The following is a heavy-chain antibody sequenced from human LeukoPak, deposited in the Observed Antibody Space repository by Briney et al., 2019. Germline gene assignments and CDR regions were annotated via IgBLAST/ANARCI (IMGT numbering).Heavy chain of an antibody. D-gene: IGHD5-12*01. CDR2: ISAYNGNT. V-gene: IGHV1-18*01. Sequence: GAPVKVSCKASGYTFTSYGISWVRQAPRQGLEWMGWISAYNGNTNYAQKLQGRVTMTRNTSISTAYMELSSLRSEDTAVYYCASRGYDDAFDIWGQGTMVTVSS. CDR1: GYTFTSYG. CDR3: ASRGYDDAFDI. J-gene: IGHJ3*02.